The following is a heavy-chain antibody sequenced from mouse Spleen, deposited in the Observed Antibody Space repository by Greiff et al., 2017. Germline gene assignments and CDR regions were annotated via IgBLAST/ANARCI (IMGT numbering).Heavy chain of an antibody. CDR2: IDPENGDT. Sequence: VQLQQSGAELVRPGASVKLSCTASGFNIKDDYMHWVKPRPEQGLEWIGWIDPENGDTEYASKFQGKATITADTSSNTAYLQLSSLTSEDTAVYYCTTDYDGSYAHWYFDVWGAGTTVTVSS. J-gene: IGHJ1*01. CDR3: TTDYDGSYAHWYFDV. CDR1: GFNIKDDY. D-gene: IGHD1-1*01. V-gene: IGHV14-4*01.